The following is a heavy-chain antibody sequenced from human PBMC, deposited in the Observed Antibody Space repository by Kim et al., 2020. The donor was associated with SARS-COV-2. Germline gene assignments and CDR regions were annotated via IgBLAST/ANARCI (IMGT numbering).Heavy chain of an antibody. J-gene: IGHJ5*01. V-gene: IGHV4-31*03. CDR3: AAETMVRGVISCGAWF. CDR1: GCSISSGGYH. Sequence: SGTLSLTCTVSGCSISSGGYHWSWIRQRPGKDLEWVGYIDYSGSTYDNSPLRSRVTISVNTSKNEFSLKLSSLTAADTAVYYCAAETMVRGVISCGAWF. CDR2: IDYSGST. D-gene: IGHD3-10*01.